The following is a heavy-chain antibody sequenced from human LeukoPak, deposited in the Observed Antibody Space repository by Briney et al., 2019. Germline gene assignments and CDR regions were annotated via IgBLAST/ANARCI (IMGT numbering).Heavy chain of an antibody. CDR2: IRYDGSNK. CDR1: GFTFSSYG. CDR3: ARDPRYDLRYFDF. V-gene: IGHV3-30*02. Sequence: PGGSLRLSCAASGFTFSSYGMHWVRQAPGKGLEWVAFIRYDGSNKYYADSVKGRFTISRDNSKNTLYLQMNSLRAEDTAVYYCARDPRYDLRYFDFWGQGTLVTVSS. D-gene: IGHD3-9*01. J-gene: IGHJ4*02.